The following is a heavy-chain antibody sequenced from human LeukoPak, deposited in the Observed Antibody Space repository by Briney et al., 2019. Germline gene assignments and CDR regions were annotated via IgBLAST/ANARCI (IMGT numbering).Heavy chain of an antibody. CDR2: MTGGGAT. CDR1: GFSFNKYA. D-gene: IGHD3-10*01. Sequence: GGSLRLSCVGSGFSFNKYAASWVRQAPGKGLEWVAGMTGGGATYHADSVRGRFVISRDNSKNTVYLQMNSLRAEDTALYFCAKDKIVGDGRWDFDYWGQGTLVTVSS. J-gene: IGHJ4*02. CDR3: AKDKIVGDGRWDFDY. V-gene: IGHV3-23*01.